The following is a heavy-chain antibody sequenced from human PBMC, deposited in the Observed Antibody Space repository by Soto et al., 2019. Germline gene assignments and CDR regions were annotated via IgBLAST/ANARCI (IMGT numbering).Heavy chain of an antibody. CDR3: ASHTTVALHGGNWFDP. CDR2: IYYSGST. Sequence: TLSLTCTVSGGSISSSSYYWGWIRQPPGKGLEWIGSIYYSGSTYYNPSLKSRVTISVDTSKNQFSLKLSSVTAADTAVYYCASHTTVALHGGNWFDPWGQGTLVTVSS. V-gene: IGHV4-39*01. CDR1: GGSISSSSYY. J-gene: IGHJ5*02. D-gene: IGHD4-17*01.